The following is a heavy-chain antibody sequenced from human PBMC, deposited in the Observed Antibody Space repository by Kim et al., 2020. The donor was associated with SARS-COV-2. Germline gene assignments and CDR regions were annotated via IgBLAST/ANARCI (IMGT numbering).Heavy chain of an antibody. Sequence: SLKSRVTVSVDTSKNQFSLKLSSVTAADTAVYYCARSSPYYYGSGSPIDYWGQGTLVTVSS. J-gene: IGHJ4*02. CDR3: ARSSPYYYGSGSPIDY. V-gene: IGHV4-39*01. D-gene: IGHD3-10*01.